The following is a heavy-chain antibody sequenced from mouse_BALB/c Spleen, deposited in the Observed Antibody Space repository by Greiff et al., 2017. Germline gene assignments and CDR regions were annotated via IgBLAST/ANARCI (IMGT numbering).Heavy chain of an antibody. J-gene: IGHJ1*01. CDR1: AYTFTNYW. V-gene: IGHV1-63*02. CDR3: ARGDYYGSNSYWYFDV. Sequence: VQLQQSGAELVRPGTSVKISCKASAYTFTNYWLGWVKQRPGHGLEWIGDSYPGGGYTKYNEKFKGKATLTADTSSSTSEDSAVYFCARGDYYGSNSYWYFDVWGAGTTVTVSS. CDR2: SYPGGGYT. D-gene: IGHD1-1*01.